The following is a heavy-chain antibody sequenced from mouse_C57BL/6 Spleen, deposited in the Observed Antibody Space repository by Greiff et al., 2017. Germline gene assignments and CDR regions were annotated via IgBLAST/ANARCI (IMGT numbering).Heavy chain of an antibody. J-gene: IGHJ4*01. CDR3: ARTPYDYDSLYYAMDY. Sequence: EVKVVESGGGLVQPGGSLSLSCAASGFTFTDYYMSWVRQPPGKALEWLGFIRNKANGYTTEYSASVKGRFTISRDNSQSILYLQMNALRAEDSATYYCARTPYDYDSLYYAMDYWGQGTSVTVSS. CDR1: GFTFTDYY. CDR2: IRNKANGYTT. V-gene: IGHV7-3*01. D-gene: IGHD2-4*01.